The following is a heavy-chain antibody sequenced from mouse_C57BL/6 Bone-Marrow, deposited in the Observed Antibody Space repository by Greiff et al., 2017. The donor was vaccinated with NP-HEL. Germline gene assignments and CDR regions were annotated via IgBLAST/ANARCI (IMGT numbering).Heavy chain of an antibody. CDR1: GYTFTSYW. J-gene: IGHJ3*01. Sequence: VQLQQSGAELVKPGASVKLSCKASGYTFTSYWMQWVKQRPGQGLEWIGEIDPSDSYTNYNQKFKGKATLTVDTSSSTAYMQLSSLTSEDSAVYYCARGFYYGSAWFAYWGQGTLVTVSA. CDR2: IDPSDSYT. CDR3: ARGFYYGSAWFAY. D-gene: IGHD1-1*01. V-gene: IGHV1-50*01.